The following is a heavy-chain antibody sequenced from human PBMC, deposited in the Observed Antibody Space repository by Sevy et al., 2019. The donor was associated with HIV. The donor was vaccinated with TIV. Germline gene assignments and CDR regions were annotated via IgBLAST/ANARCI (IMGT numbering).Heavy chain of an antibody. D-gene: IGHD2-2*02. Sequence: GGSLRLSCAASGFTFSDYYMSWIRQAPGKGLEWVSYISSSGSTIYYADSVKGRFTISRDNAKNSLYLQMNSLRAEDTVVYYCARDGGYCSSTSCYTPPHYYGMDVWGQGTTVTVSS. J-gene: IGHJ6*02. CDR1: GFTFSDYY. CDR2: ISSSGSTI. CDR3: ARDGGYCSSTSCYTPPHYYGMDV. V-gene: IGHV3-11*01.